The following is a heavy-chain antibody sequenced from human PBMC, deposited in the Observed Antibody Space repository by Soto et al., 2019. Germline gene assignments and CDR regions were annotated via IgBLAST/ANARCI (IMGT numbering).Heavy chain of an antibody. CDR1: DYSISSGHY. D-gene: IGHD3-10*01. Sequence: PSETLSLTCAVSDYSISSGHYWGWIRQSPGKGLEWIGNIYHSGSTYYNPSLKSRVTISVDTSKNQFSLNLSSVTAADTAVYYCARTDYYGSGSFYNHDYWGQGTLVTVSS. CDR2: IYHSGST. V-gene: IGHV4-38-2*01. CDR3: ARTDYYGSGSFYNHDY. J-gene: IGHJ4*02.